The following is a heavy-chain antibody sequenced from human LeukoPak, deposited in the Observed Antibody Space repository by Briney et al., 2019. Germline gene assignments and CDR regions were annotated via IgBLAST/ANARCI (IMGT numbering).Heavy chain of an antibody. CDR1: GGSITSFY. J-gene: IGHJ4*02. CDR3: ARDRDYSNSLDY. D-gene: IGHD6-6*01. CDR2: IHTSGNT. V-gene: IGHV4-4*07. Sequence: DPSETLSLTCTVSGGSITSFYWSWIRQPAGKGLEWIGRIHTSGNTDYNPSLKSRVTMSVDTSKNQFSLKLTSVTAADTAVYYCARDRDYSNSLDYWGQGTLVTVSS.